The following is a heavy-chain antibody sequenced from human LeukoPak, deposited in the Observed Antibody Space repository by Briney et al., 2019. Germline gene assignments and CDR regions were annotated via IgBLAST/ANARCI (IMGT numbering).Heavy chain of an antibody. D-gene: IGHD2-2*02. J-gene: IGHJ6*02. CDR3: ASAPILRGEGGEHYRCGLDV. V-gene: IGHV4/OR15-8*01. CDR2: IHHNGTR. CDR1: VGSISSGDW. Sequence: SETLSLTCGVSVGSISSGDWWTWVRQSPGKGLEWIGEIHHNGTRNYNPSLKSRVIISLDTFKNHISLILTSLTAADTAVYYCASAPILRGEGGEHYRCGLDVWGQGTTVIVSS.